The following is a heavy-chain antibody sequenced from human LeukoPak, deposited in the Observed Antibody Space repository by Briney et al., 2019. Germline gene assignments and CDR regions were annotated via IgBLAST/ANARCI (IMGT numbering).Heavy chain of an antibody. Sequence: GESLKISCKGSGYSFSSYSIAWVRQMPGKSLEWMGIIYPGDSDTRYSPSFQGQVTISADKPNSTAYLQWSSLKASDTAMYYCARISSDWSFDYWGQGTLVTVSS. J-gene: IGHJ4*02. CDR2: IYPGDSDT. CDR3: ARISSDWSFDY. D-gene: IGHD6-19*01. CDR1: GYSFSSYS. V-gene: IGHV5-51*04.